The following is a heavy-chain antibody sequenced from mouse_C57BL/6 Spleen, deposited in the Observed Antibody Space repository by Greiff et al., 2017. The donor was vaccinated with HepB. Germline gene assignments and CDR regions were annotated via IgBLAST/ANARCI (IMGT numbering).Heavy chain of an antibody. V-gene: IGHV1-64*01. D-gene: IGHD1-1*01. CDR2: IHPNSGST. J-gene: IGHJ3*01. CDR1: GYTFTSYW. CDR3: ARDYYGSSQAWFAY. Sequence: QVQLKQPGAELVKPGASVKLSCKASGYTFTSYWMHWVKQRPGQGLEWIGMIHPNSGSTNYNEKFKSKATLTVDKSSSTAYMQLSSLTSEDSAVYYCARDYYGSSQAWFAYWGQGTLVTVSA.